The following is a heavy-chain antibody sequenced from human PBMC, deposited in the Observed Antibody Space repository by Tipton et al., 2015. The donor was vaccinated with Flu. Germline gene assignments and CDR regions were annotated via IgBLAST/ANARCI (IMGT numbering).Heavy chain of an antibody. CDR1: GFSFSSYG. CDR2: IWYDGSDK. V-gene: IGHV3-33*03. Sequence: QVQLVQSGGGVVQPGRSLRLSCAASGFSFSSYGMHWVRQAPGKGLEWVAAIWYDGSDKYYADSVKGRFTISRDNAKNTLYLQMNSLRAEDTAVYYCAKDWRLEPLNSGMNVLCQRTTVTVS. J-gene: IGHJ6*02. CDR3: AKDWRLEPLNSGMNV. D-gene: IGHD1-14*01.